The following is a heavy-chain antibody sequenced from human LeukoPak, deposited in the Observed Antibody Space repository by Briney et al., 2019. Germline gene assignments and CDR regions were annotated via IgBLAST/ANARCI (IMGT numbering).Heavy chain of an antibody. V-gene: IGHV4-59*01. CDR3: ARENIVATFGGAFDY. D-gene: IGHD5-12*01. CDR1: GGSISSDY. J-gene: IGHJ4*02. Sequence: PSETLSLTCTVSGGSISSDYWSWIRQSPGKGLEWIGYIYYSGTTSYNPSLKSRVTISLDTPKNQFSLKLSSVTAADTAVYYCARENIVATFGGAFDYWGQGTLVTVSS. CDR2: IYYSGTT.